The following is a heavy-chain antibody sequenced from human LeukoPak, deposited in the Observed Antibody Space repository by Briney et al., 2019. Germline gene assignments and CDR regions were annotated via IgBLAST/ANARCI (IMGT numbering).Heavy chain of an antibody. CDR2: ISSSSSTI. V-gene: IGHV3-48*01. CDR3: ARDRITIFGVVPVDAFDI. Sequence: GSLRLSCAASGFTFSSYSMNWVRQAPGKGLEWVSYISSSSSTIYYADSVKGRFTISRDNAKNSLYLQMNSLRAEDTAVYYCARDRITIFGVVPVDAFDIWGQGTMVTVSS. D-gene: IGHD3-3*01. J-gene: IGHJ3*02. CDR1: GFTFSSYS.